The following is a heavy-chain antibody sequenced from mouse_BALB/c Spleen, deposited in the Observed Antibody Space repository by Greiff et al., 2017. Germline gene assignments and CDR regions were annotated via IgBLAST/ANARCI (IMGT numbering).Heavy chain of an antibody. Sequence: EVQLQESGGGLVKPGGSLKLSCAASGFTFSSYTMSWVRQTPEKRLEWVATISSGGSYTYYPDSVKGRFTISRDNAKNTLYLQMSSLKSEDTAMYYCTREGNSLTGRFAYWGQGTLVTVSA. CDR2: ISSGGSYT. CDR3: TREGNSLTGRFAY. V-gene: IGHV5-6-4*01. J-gene: IGHJ3*01. D-gene: IGHD4-1*01. CDR1: GFTFSSYT.